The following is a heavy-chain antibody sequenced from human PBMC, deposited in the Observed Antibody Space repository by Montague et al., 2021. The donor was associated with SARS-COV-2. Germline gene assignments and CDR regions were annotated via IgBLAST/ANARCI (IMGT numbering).Heavy chain of an antibody. Sequence: SETRSLTCTVSGGSINDHYRSWIRQSPGKGLEWIGYISSNGKTNYNPSLKSRVTLSADASRNEFSLKLDSVTAADTAVYFCARRGYYDSAGYHWHLDLWGRGMLVSVSS. CDR2: ISSNGKT. CDR1: GGSINDHY. D-gene: IGHD3-22*01. V-gene: IGHV4-4*09. J-gene: IGHJ2*01. CDR3: ARRGYYDSAGYHWHLDL.